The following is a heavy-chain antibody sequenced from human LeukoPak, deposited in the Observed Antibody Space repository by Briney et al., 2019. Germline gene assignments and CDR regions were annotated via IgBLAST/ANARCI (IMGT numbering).Heavy chain of an antibody. CDR2: IWYDGSNK. CDR3: ARDRDYYDSSGYYYGYFDS. D-gene: IGHD3-22*01. J-gene: IGHJ4*02. Sequence: GRSLRLSCAASGFTFSSYGMHWVRQAPGKGLEWVAVIWYDGSNKYYADSVKGRFTISRDNSKNTLYLQMNSLRAEDTAVYYCARDRDYYDSSGYYYGYFDSWGQGPLVTVSS. V-gene: IGHV3-33*01. CDR1: GFTFSSYG.